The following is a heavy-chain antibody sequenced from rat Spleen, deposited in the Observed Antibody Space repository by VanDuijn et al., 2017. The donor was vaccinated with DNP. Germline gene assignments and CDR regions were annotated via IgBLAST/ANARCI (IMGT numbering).Heavy chain of an antibody. CDR3: ARHHGTDWYFDF. CDR1: GFSLTRYH. V-gene: IGHV2-32*01. Sequence: QVQLKESGPGLVQPSQTLSLTCTVSGFSLTRYHVHWVRQPPGKVLEGMGVMWSDGVISYNSAVQSRLSISRDTSKSQVFLKMNSLQPEDTGTYYCARHHGTDWYFDFWGPGTMVTVSS. CDR2: MWSDGVI. D-gene: IGHD1-12*02. J-gene: IGHJ1*01.